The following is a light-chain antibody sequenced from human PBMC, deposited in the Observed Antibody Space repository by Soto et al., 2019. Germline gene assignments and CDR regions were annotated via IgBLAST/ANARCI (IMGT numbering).Light chain of an antibody. J-gene: IGKJ1*01. Sequence: IQLTPSPSSLSASVGDRVTITCRASQGIRNDLGWYQQKPGKAPKLLIYAASSLQSGVPSRFSGSGSGTEFTLTISSLQPDDFATYYCQHYNSYSEAFGQGTKGDIK. CDR3: QHYNSYSEA. CDR2: AAS. V-gene: IGKV1-17*01. CDR1: QGIRND.